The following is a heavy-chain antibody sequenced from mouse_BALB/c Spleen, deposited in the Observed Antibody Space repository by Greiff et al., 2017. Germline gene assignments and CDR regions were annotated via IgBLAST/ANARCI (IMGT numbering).Heavy chain of an antibody. CDR3: ARGYGNYAAWFAY. CDR1: GFSLTGYG. Sequence: QVQLQQSGPGLVAPSQSLSITCTVSGFSLTGYGVNWVRQPPGKGLEWLGMIWGDGSTDYNSALKSRLSISKDNSKSQVFLKMNSLQTDDTARYYCARGYGNYAAWFAYWGQGTLVTVSA. V-gene: IGHV2-6-7*01. D-gene: IGHD2-10*02. CDR2: IWGDGST. J-gene: IGHJ3*01.